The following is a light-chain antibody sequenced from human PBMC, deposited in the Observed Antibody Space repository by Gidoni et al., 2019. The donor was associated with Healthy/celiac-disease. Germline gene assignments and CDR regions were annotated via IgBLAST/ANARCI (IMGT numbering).Light chain of an antibody. J-gene: IGKJ5*01. CDR3: QQSYSTPPI. CDR1: QSISSY. V-gene: IGKV1-39*01. Sequence: DIQMTQSPSSLSASVGDRVTITCRASQSISSYLNWYQQKPGKAPKLLIYAASSLQSGVPSRFSGSGSGTDFTLTIRSLQPEDFATYYCQQSYSTPPIFGQGTRLEIK. CDR2: AAS.